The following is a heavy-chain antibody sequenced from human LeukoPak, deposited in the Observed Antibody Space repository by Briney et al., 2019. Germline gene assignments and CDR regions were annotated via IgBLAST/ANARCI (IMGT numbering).Heavy chain of an antibody. CDR1: GFTFSSYW. Sequence: GGSLRLSCAASGFTFSSYWMTWVRQAPGKGLEWVSVISTSDTSTYYADSVKGRFTISRDNSKNTLYLQMNSLRAEDTAVYYCAKDYAVGSIDYWGQGTLVTVSS. D-gene: IGHD3-16*01. CDR2: ISTSDTST. CDR3: AKDYAVGSIDY. V-gene: IGHV3-23*01. J-gene: IGHJ4*02.